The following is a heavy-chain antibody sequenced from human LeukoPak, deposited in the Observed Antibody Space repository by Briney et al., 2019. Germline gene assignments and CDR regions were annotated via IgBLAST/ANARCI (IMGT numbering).Heavy chain of an antibody. J-gene: IGHJ6*04. CDR2: IIPIFGTA. CDR1: GGTFSSYA. Sequence: ASVKVSCKASGGTFSSYAISWVRQAPGQRLEWMGGIIPIFGTANYAQKFQGRVTITADKSTSTAYMELSSLRSEDTAVYYCAREQILTGYYSYYGMDAWGKGTTVTVSS. CDR3: AREQILTGYYSYYGMDA. D-gene: IGHD3-9*01. V-gene: IGHV1-69*06.